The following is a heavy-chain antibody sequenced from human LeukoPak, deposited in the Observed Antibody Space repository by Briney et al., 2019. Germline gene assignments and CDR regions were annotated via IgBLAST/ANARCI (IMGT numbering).Heavy chain of an antibody. D-gene: IGHD3-10*01. CDR1: GSVSSDGYY. Sequence: PSQTLSLTCTGGSVSSDGYYWSWIRQPPGKGLEWIGYIYYSGSTNYNPSLKSRVTISVDTSKNQFSLRLSSVTAADTAVYYCAGSGSGSYYSPWYFDLWGRGTLVTVSS. J-gene: IGHJ2*01. CDR3: AGSGSGSYYSPWYFDL. V-gene: IGHV4-61*08. CDR2: IYYSGST.